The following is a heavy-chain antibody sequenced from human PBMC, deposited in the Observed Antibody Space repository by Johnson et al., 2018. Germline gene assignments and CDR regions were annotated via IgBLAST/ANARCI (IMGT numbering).Heavy chain of an antibody. CDR2: IKTDGTAK. V-gene: IGHV3-7*03. D-gene: IGHD7-27*01. J-gene: IGHJ3*02. CDR1: GFTFSNYW. Sequence: EVQLVESGGGLVQPGGSLRLSCTGFGFTFSNYWMTWVRQAPGKGPQWVALIKTDGTAKYYVDSVKGRFTISRDNAKNSLFLQMSSLRVEDTAVYYCVGDPHWGSFNIWGQGTMVTVFS. CDR3: VGDPHWGSFNI.